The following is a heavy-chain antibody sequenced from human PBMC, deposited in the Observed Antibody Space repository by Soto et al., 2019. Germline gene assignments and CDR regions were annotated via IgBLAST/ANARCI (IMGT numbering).Heavy chain of an antibody. J-gene: IGHJ6*02. CDR2: IWYDGSNK. CDR1: GFTFSSYG. V-gene: IGHV3-33*01. Sequence: RRLSCAASGFTFSSYGMHWVRQAPGKGLEWVAVIWYDGSNKYYADSVKGRFTISRDNSKNTLYLQMNSLRAEDTAVYYCARGPSIFGVVMDVWGQGTKVTVSS. CDR3: ARGPSIFGVVMDV. D-gene: IGHD3-3*01.